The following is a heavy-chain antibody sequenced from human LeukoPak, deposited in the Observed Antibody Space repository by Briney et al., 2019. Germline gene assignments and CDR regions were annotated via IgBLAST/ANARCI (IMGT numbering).Heavy chain of an antibody. CDR3: ARGEIFGVVIIPNYFDY. J-gene: IGHJ4*02. CDR2: IIPIFGTA. D-gene: IGHD3-3*01. V-gene: IGHV1-69*01. CDR1: GGTFSSYA. Sequence: SVKVSCKASGGTFSSYAISWVRQAPGQGLEWMGGIIPIFGTANYAQKFQGRVTITADESTSTAYMELSSLRSEDTAVYYCARGEIFGVVIIPNYFDYWGQGTLVTVSS.